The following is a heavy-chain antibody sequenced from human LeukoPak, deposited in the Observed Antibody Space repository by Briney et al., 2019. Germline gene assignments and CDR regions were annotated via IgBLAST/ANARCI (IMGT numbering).Heavy chain of an antibody. CDR2: IYYSGST. J-gene: IGHJ4*02. CDR1: GGSISSGDYY. CDR3: ARDLYDSSGYFDY. V-gene: IGHV4-30-4*01. Sequence: NPSETLSLTCTVPGGSISSGDYYWSWIRQPPGKGLEWIGYIYYSGSTYYNPSLKSRVTISVDTSKNQFSLKLSSVTAADTAVYYCARDLYDSSGYFDYWGQGTLVTVSS. D-gene: IGHD3-22*01.